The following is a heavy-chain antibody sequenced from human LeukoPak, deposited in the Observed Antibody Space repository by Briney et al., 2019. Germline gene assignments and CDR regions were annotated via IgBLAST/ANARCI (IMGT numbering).Heavy chain of an antibody. J-gene: IGHJ4*02. CDR1: GGSVSSAGYF. Sequence: SETLSLTCSVSGGSVSSAGYFWSWIRQPPGKGLEWIGYVYHSGHTYYNPSLKSRVAISVDISKNHFSLNLTSVTAADTAVYYCARDYGSSGYLDYWGQGTLVTVSS. D-gene: IGHD3-22*01. V-gene: IGHV4-30-2*01. CDR3: ARDYGSSGYLDY. CDR2: VYHSGHT.